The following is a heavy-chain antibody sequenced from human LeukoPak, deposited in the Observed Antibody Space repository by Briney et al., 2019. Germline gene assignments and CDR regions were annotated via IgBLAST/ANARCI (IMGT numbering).Heavy chain of an antibody. V-gene: IGHV3-7*01. CDR1: GFGFSTSW. Sequence: GGSLRLSCAASGFGFSTSWMSLVRQAPGKGLEWVANIQQDGSEKYYVDSVKGRFTISRDNAKNSVYLQMNSLRDEDTAVYYCTSLSNSYGMDVWGQGTTATVSS. CDR2: IQQDGSEK. J-gene: IGHJ6*02. CDR3: TSLSNSYGMDV. D-gene: IGHD2/OR15-2a*01.